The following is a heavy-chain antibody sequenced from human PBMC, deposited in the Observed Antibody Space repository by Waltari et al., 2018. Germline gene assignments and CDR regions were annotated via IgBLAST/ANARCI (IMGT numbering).Heavy chain of an antibody. V-gene: IGHV4-34*01. CDR1: GGSFSGYY. Sequence: QVQLQQWGAGLLKPSETLSLTCAVYGGSFSGYYWSWIRQPPGKGLEWIGEINHSGRTNYNPSLKSRVTISVDTSKNQFSLKLSSVTAADTAVYYCARIPLFPPVRFLEWSPGYFDYWGQGTLVTVSS. J-gene: IGHJ4*02. D-gene: IGHD3-3*01. CDR3: ARIPLFPPVRFLEWSPGYFDY. CDR2: INHSGRT.